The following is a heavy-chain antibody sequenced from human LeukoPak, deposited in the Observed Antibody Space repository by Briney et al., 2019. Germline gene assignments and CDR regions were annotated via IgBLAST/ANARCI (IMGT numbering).Heavy chain of an antibody. Sequence: PVGSLRLSCAASGFTFSDYAMHWVRQAPGKGLEWVAVISKDGSDKYYPGSVRGRFTISRDNSRNTIYLQVDSLRAEDTAIYYCARDYWWNYDYWGQGTLVTVSS. D-gene: IGHD1-7*01. CDR3: ARDYWWNYDY. J-gene: IGHJ4*02. CDR2: ISKDGSDK. V-gene: IGHV3-30-3*01. CDR1: GFTFSDYA.